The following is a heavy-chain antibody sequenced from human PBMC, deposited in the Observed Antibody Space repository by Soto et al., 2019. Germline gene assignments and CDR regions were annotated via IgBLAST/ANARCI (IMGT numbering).Heavy chain of an antibody. V-gene: IGHV3-7*03. CDR2: IKRDGSEK. J-gene: IGHJ4*02. Sequence: EVQLVESVGGLVQPGGSLRLSCVASGFTFSSYWMRWVLQTPGKGLEWVANIKRDGSEKYYGDSVKGRFTVSRDNAKNSLYLQMNSLRTEDTAVYYCARDDGNRTVDYWGQGTLVTVSS. CDR1: GFTFSSYW. CDR3: ARDDGNRTVDY.